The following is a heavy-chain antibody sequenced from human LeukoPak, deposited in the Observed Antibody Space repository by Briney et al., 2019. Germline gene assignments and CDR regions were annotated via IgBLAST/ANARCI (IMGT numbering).Heavy chain of an antibody. CDR1: GFTFSNYY. V-gene: IGHV3-11*05. CDR3: AKDGDYIDY. J-gene: IGHJ4*02. D-gene: IGHD4-17*01. Sequence: GGSLRLSCAASGFTFSNYYMSWIRQAPGKGLEWVSYISGSSTYTNYADSVKGRFTISGDNAKNSLYLQMSSLRAEDTAVYYCAKDGDYIDYWGQGTLVTVAS. CDR2: ISGSSTYT.